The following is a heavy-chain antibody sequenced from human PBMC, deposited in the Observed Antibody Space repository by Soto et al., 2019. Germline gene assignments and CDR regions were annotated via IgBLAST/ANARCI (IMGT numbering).Heavy chain of an antibody. J-gene: IGHJ3*01. CDR1: GLSFSDHL. Sequence: QVQLVQAGAEVRKPGASVNISCRAPGLSFSDHLINWVRQAPGQSLEWMGWINPDNGNTRDPQTSQGRVTITRHSSARMAYVDVSDLTAEDTAVSYGARDILSVGPRANAAFDVWGPAQMVNVSS. CDR3: ARDILSVGPRANAAFDV. CDR2: INPDNGNT. D-gene: IGHD2-8*02. V-gene: IGHV1-3*01.